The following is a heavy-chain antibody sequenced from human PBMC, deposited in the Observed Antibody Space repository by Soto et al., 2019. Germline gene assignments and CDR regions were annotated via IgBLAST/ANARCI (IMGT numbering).Heavy chain of an antibody. D-gene: IGHD6-13*01. Sequence: GGSLRLSCAASGVTFSSYAMSWVRQAPGKGLERVSAISGSGGSTYYADSVKGRFTISRDNSKNTLYLQMNSLRAEDTAVYYCAKDGIAAAGTWNYWGQATLVTVSS. V-gene: IGHV3-23*01. CDR1: GVTFSSYA. CDR2: ISGSGGST. CDR3: AKDGIAAAGTWNY. J-gene: IGHJ4*02.